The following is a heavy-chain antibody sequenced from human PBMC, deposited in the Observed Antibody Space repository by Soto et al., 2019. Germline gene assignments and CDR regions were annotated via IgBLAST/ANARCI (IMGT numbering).Heavy chain of an antibody. V-gene: IGHV1-8*01. CDR3: ARSSGGSGWTYYYYYYMDV. Sequence: VKVSCKASGYTFTSYDINWVRQATGQGLEWMGWMNPNSGNTGYAQKFQGRVTMTRNTSISTAYMELSSLRSEDTAVYYCARSSGGSGWTYYYYYYMDVWGKGTTVTVSS. CDR2: MNPNSGNT. J-gene: IGHJ6*03. CDR1: GYTFTSYD. D-gene: IGHD6-19*01.